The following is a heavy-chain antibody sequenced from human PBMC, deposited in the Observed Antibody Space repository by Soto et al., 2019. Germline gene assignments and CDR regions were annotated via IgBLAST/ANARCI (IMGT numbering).Heavy chain of an antibody. CDR2: IYYSGST. CDR3: AREVRGYSYGSWVGVDYFDY. Sequence: QVQLQESGPGLVKPSETLSLTCTVSGGSISSYYWSWIRQPPGKGLEWIGYIYYSGSTNYNPSLKSRVTISVDTSKNQFSLKLSSVTAADTAVYYCAREVRGYSYGSWVGVDYFDYWGQGTLVTVSS. V-gene: IGHV4-59*01. D-gene: IGHD5-18*01. CDR1: GGSISSYY. J-gene: IGHJ4*02.